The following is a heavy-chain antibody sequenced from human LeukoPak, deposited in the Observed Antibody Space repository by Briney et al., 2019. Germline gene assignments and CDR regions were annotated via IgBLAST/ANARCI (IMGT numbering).Heavy chain of an antibody. V-gene: IGHV1-8*02. CDR3: VRTPPNWGFDY. CDR2: MSPNSGDT. J-gene: IGHJ4*02. CDR1: GGTFSSYA. D-gene: IGHD7-27*01. Sequence: ASVKVSCKASGGTFSSYAISWVRQAPGQGLEWMGWMSPNSGDTGYAQKFQGRVTMTSDSSISTAYMELSSLRSEDTAIYYCVRTPPNWGFDYWGQGTLVTVSS.